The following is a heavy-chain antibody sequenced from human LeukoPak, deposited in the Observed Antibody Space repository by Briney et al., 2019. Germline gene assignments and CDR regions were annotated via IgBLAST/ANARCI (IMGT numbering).Heavy chain of an antibody. CDR3: ARDLEMATTLYWYFDL. V-gene: IGHV3-23*01. CDR2: ISGSGGST. CDR1: VFTFSSYA. Sequence: GGSLRLSCAASVFTFSSYAMSWVRQAPGKGLEWVSAISGSGGSTYYADSVKGRFTISRDNSKNTLYLQMNSLRAEDTAVYYCARDLEMATTLYWYFDLWGRGTLVTVSS. D-gene: IGHD5-24*01. J-gene: IGHJ2*01.